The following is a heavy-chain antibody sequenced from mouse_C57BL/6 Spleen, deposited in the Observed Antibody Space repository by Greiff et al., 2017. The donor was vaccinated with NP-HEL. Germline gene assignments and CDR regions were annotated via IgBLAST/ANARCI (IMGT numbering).Heavy chain of an antibody. D-gene: IGHD1-1*01. Sequence: QVQLQQPGAELVKPGASVKLSCKASGYTFTSYWMHWVKQRPGQGLEWIGMIHPNSGSTNYNEKVKSKATLTVDKSSSTAYMQLSSLTSEDSAVYYGARGNLLLLSWFAYWGQGTLVTVSA. J-gene: IGHJ3*01. CDR1: GYTFTSYW. V-gene: IGHV1-64*01. CDR2: IHPNSGST. CDR3: ARGNLLLLSWFAY.